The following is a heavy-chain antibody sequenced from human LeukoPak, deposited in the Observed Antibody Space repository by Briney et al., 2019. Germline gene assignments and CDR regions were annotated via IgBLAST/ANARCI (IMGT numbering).Heavy chain of an antibody. D-gene: IGHD3-22*01. CDR2: TYCRSKCYN. CDR1: GDSFSSNSAA. CDR3: ARDLGDSSGYYYPHAFDV. J-gene: IGHJ3*01. Sequence: QTLSLTCAISGDSFSSNSAAWHWIRQSPSRGLEWMGRTYCRSKCYNDYAVSVKSRITINPDTSKNQFSLQLNSVTPEDTAVYYCARDLGDSSGYYYPHAFDVWGQGTMVTVSS. V-gene: IGHV6-1*01.